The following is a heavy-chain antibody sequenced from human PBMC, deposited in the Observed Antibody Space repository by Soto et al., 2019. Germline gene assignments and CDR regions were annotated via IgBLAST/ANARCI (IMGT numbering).Heavy chain of an antibody. V-gene: IGHV5-10-1*01. Sequence: GESLKISCKGSGYSFTSYWISWVRQMPGKGLEWMGRIDPSDSYTNYSPSFQGHVTISADKSISTAYLQWSSLKASDTAMYYCARYKGYFSSTSSYHYYYGRDVGAKGTTVPVS. CDR1: GYSFTSYW. CDR2: IDPSDSYT. D-gene: IGHD2-2*01. CDR3: ARYKGYFSSTSSYHYYYGRDV. J-gene: IGHJ6*04.